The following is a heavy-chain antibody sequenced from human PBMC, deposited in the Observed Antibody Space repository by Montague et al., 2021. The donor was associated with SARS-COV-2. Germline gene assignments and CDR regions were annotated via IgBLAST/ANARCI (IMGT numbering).Heavy chain of an antibody. J-gene: IGHJ5*02. CDR3: ARGVVVVVHRDYPARRGWFDP. D-gene: IGHD2-15*01. CDR2: INHSGTT. Sequence: TLSLTCAVYGGSFSGYYWNWIRQPPGKGLEWIGEINHSGTTNYNPSLKSRVTISVDTSKNQFSLKLSSVTAADTAVYYCARGVVVVVHRDYPARRGWFDPWGQGTLVSVSS. V-gene: IGHV4-34*01. CDR1: GGSFSGYY.